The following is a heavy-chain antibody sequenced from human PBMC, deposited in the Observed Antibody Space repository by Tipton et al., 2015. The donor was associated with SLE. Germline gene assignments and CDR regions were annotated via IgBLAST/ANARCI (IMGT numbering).Heavy chain of an antibody. D-gene: IGHD3-10*01. V-gene: IGHV4-34*01. CDR2: INHSGST. CDR3: ARGEGYYGSGSYQGWFDP. Sequence: TLSLTCAVSGDSVSSWINNWAWIRQPPGKGLEWIGEINHSGSTNYNPSLKSRVTISVDTSKNQFSLKLDSVTAADTAVYYCARGEGYYGSGSYQGWFDPWGQGTLVTVSS. CDR1: GDSVSSWINN. J-gene: IGHJ5*02.